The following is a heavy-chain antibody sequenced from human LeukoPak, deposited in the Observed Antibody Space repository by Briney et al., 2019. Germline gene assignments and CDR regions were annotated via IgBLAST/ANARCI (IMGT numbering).Heavy chain of an antibody. D-gene: IGHD6-19*01. V-gene: IGHV3-30*03. CDR2: VSYDGGNR. CDR1: GFTFSSYS. J-gene: IGHJ4*02. CDR3: AREWTYSSGWSASGY. Sequence: GGSLRLSCAASGFTFSSYSMNWVRQAPGKGLEWVALVSYDGGNRYYADSVKGRFTISRDNSKNTLYLQMNSLRGEDTALYYCAREWTYSSGWSASGYWGQGTLVTVSS.